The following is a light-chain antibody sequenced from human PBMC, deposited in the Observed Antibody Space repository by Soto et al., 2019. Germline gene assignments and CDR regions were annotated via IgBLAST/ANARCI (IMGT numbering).Light chain of an antibody. V-gene: IGKV3-11*01. CDR3: QQRSNWPSWT. CDR2: DAS. Sequence: EIVLTQSPATLSLSPGERATLSCRASQSVSSYLAWYQQKPGQAPRLLIYDASNRATGIPARFSGSGSGTAFTLTISSLEAEDFAVYYCQQRSNWPSWTFGQGTKVEIK. J-gene: IGKJ1*01. CDR1: QSVSSY.